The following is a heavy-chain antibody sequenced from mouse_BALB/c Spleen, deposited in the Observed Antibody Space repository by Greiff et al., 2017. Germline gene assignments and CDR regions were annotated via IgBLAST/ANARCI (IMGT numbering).Heavy chain of an antibody. CDR1: GFTFSSFG. J-gene: IGHJ4*01. Sequence: EVNVVESGGGLVQPGGSRKLSCAASGFTFSSFGMHWVRQAPEKGLEWVAYISSGSSTIYYADTVKGRFTISRDNPKNTLFLQMTSLRSEDTAMYYCARDGYYGAMDYWGQGTSVTVSS. D-gene: IGHD2-3*01. V-gene: IGHV5-17*02. CDR2: ISSGSSTI. CDR3: ARDGYYGAMDY.